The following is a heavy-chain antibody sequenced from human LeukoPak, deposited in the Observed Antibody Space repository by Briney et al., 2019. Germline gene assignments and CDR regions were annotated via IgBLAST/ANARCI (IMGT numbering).Heavy chain of an antibody. CDR1: GGSFSGYY. CDR3: ARNDRGWVAR. V-gene: IGHV4-34*01. CDR2: INHSGST. J-gene: IGHJ4*02. Sequence: SETLSLTCAVYGGSFSGYYWSWIRQPPGKGLEWIGEINHSGSTNYNPSLRSRVTISVDTSKNQFSLKLSSVTAADTAVYYCARNDRGWVARWGQGTLVTVSS. D-gene: IGHD1-26*01.